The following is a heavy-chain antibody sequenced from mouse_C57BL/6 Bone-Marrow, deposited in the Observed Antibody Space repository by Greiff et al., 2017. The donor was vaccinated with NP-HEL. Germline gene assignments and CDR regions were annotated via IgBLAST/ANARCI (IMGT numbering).Heavy chain of an antibody. V-gene: IGHV1-5*01. CDR3: TNDYGSSYAMDY. D-gene: IGHD1-1*01. CDR1: GYTFTSYW. CDR2: IYPGNSDT. Sequence: VQLKQSGTVLARPGASVKMSCKTSGYTFTSYWMHWVNQRPGQGLEWIGAIYPGNSDTSYNQKFKGKAKLTAVTSASTAYMELSSLTNEDSAVYYCTNDYGSSYAMDYWGQGTSVTVSS. J-gene: IGHJ4*01.